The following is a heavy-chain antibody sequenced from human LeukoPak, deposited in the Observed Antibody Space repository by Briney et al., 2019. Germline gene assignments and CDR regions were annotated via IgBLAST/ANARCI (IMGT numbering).Heavy chain of an antibody. CDR1: GGSISSYY. J-gene: IGHJ4*02. V-gene: IGHV4-59*01. D-gene: IGHD4-23*01. CDR2: IYYSGST. Sequence: SETLSLTCTVSGGSISSYYWSWIRQPPGKGLEWIGYIYYSGSTNYNPSLKSRVTISVDTSKNQFSLKLSSVTAADTAVYYCARDAGYGGNPPFVWGQGTLVTVSS. CDR3: ARDAGYGGNPPFV.